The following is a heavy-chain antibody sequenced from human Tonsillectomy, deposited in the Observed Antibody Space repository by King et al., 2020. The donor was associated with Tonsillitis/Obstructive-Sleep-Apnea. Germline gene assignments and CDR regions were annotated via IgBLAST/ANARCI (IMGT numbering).Heavy chain of an antibody. CDR1: GGSISSYY. V-gene: IGHV4-59*01. J-gene: IGHJ5*02. D-gene: IGHD1-7*01. CDR3: ARVLGWNYEWWFDP. CDR2: IYYSGST. Sequence: QLQESGPGLVKPSETLSLTCTVSGGSISSYYWSWIRQPPGKGLEWIGYIYYSGSTNYNPSLKSRVTISVDTSKNQFSLKLSSVTAADTAVYYCARVLGWNYEWWFDPWGQGTLVTVSS.